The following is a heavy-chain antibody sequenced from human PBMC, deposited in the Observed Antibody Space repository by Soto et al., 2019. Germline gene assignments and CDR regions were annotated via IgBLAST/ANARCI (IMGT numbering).Heavy chain of an antibody. CDR2: ISYDGSNK. CDR3: AKGAYAVVAASYFDY. J-gene: IGHJ4*02. CDR1: GFTLSSYG. V-gene: IGHV3-30*18. D-gene: IGHD2-15*01. Sequence: GGSLRLSCAASGFTLSSYGIHWVRQAPGKGLEWVAVISYDGSNKYYADSVKGRFTISRDNSKNTLYLQMNSLRAEDTAVYYCAKGAYAVVAASYFDYWGQGTLVTVSS.